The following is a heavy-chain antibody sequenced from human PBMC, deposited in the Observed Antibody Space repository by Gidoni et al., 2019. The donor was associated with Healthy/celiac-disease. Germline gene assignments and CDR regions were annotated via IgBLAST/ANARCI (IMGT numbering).Heavy chain of an antibody. V-gene: IGHV3-48*03. D-gene: IGHD3-22*01. Sequence: EVQLVESGGGLVQPGGSLRLSCAASGFTFSRYELNWVRQAPGKGLEWVSYISSSGSTIYYADSVKGRFTISRDNAKNSLYLQMNSLRAEDTAVYYCAREDGLVVITGYYYYGMDVWGQGTTVTVSS. CDR2: ISSSGSTI. CDR1: GFTFSRYE. J-gene: IGHJ6*02. CDR3: AREDGLVVITGYYYYGMDV.